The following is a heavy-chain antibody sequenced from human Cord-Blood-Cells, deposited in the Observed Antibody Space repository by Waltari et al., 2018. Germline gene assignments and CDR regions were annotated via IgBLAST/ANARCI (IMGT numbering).Heavy chain of an antibody. Sequence: LAWVSGISWNSGSIGYADSVKGRFTISRDNAKNSLYLQMNSLRAEDPALYYSAKAIATLELVLGAFDIWGQGTMVTVSS. D-gene: IGHD2-8*02. CDR2: ISWNSGSI. V-gene: IGHV3-9*01. J-gene: IGHJ3*02. CDR3: AKAIATLELVLGAFDI.